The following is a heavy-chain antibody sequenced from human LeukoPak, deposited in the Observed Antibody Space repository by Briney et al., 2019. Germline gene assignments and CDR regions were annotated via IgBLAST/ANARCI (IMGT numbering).Heavy chain of an antibody. J-gene: IGHJ4*02. V-gene: IGHV1-69*13. CDR1: RGTFISYA. CDR2: IIPIFGTA. D-gene: IGHD1-26*01. CDR3: ARTNTLRSIVGAQDH. Sequence: SVTVSFKASRGTFISYAISWVRQAPCQGLEWMGGIIPIFGTANYAQKFQGRVTITADESTSTAYMELSSLRSEDTAVYYCARTNTLRSIVGAQDHWGQGTLVTVSS.